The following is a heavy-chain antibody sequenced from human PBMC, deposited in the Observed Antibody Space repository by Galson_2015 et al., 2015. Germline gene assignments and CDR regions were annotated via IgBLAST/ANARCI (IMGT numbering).Heavy chain of an antibody. CDR1: GYTFTSYD. D-gene: IGHD5-18*01. J-gene: IGHJ4*02. CDR2: MNPNTGNT. CDR3: ARGSGYNYGYGRVADY. V-gene: IGHV1-8*01. Sequence: SVKVSCKASGYTFTSYDINWVRQATGQGLEWMGWMNPNTGNTGYAQNFQGRVTMTRNTSISTAYMELSSLRSDDTAVYYCARGSGYNYGYGRVADYWGQGTLVTVSS.